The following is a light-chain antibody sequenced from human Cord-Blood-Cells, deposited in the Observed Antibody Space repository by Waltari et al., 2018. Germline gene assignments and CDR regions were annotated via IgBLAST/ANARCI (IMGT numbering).Light chain of an antibody. V-gene: IGKV1-33*01. CDR2: DAS. CDR3: QQYDNLYT. J-gene: IGKJ2*01. Sequence: DIQMTQSPSSLSASVGDRVTITCQASQDISNYLNWYQQKPGKAPKLLIYDASNLETGVPSRFSGSGSLTDFTFTISSLQPEDIATYYCQQYDNLYTFGQGTKLEIK. CDR1: QDISNY.